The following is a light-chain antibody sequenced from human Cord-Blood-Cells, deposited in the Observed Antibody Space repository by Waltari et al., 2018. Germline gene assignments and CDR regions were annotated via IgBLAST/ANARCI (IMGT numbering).Light chain of an antibody. Sequence: QSALTQPASVSGSPGQSITISCTGTSSDVGGYNYVSWYQQHPGKAPKLMIYDLSNRLAGVSKRFSGSKSGNTASLTISGLQAEDEADYYCSSYTSSSTLVFGTGTKVTVL. CDR2: DLS. CDR3: SSYTSSSTLV. V-gene: IGLV2-14*01. CDR1: SSDVGGYNY. J-gene: IGLJ1*01.